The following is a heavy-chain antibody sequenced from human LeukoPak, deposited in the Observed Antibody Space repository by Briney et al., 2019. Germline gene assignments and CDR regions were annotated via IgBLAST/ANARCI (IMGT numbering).Heavy chain of an antibody. V-gene: IGHV3-23*01. CDR2: ISGSGDST. J-gene: IGHJ1*01. CDR1: GFTFSNFA. Sequence: GGSLRLSCTASGFTFSNFAKSWVRQDPGMGLQWVSSISGSGDSTFYADSVKGRFTISRDNSKNTLYLQMNNLRVDDTATYYCAKDFGIAVADTFQFWGQGTLVTVS. CDR3: AKDFGIAVADTFQF. D-gene: IGHD6-19*01.